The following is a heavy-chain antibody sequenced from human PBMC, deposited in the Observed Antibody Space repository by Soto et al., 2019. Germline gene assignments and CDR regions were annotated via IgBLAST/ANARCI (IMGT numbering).Heavy chain of an antibody. CDR2: ISASGAGT. CDR3: AKAYCSNDCHGENFDC. CDR1: GITFSSYA. D-gene: IGHD2-8*01. J-gene: IGHJ5*01. V-gene: IGHV3-23*01. Sequence: PGGSLRLSCVASGITFSSYAMSWVRQAPGKGLEWVSAISASGAGTYYADSVKGRFSISRDNSKNTLNLQLNSLRADDTAVYYCAKAYCSNDCHGENFDCCGHVTLVTVS.